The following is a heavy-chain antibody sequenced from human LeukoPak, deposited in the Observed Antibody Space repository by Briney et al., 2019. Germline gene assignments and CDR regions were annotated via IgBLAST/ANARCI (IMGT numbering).Heavy chain of an antibody. CDR3: ARVDSSSWPSFDY. CDR1: GGSFSGYY. Sequence: SETLSLTCAVYGGSFSGYYWSWIRQPPGKGLEWIGEINHSGSTNYNPSLKSRVTISVDTSKNQFSLKLSSVTAADTAVYYCARVDSSSWPSFDYWGQGTLVTVSS. CDR2: INHSGST. V-gene: IGHV4-34*01. D-gene: IGHD6-13*01. J-gene: IGHJ4*02.